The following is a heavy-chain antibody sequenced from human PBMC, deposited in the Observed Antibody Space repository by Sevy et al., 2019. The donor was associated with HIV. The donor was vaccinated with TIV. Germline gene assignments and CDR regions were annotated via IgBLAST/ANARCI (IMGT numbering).Heavy chain of an antibody. J-gene: IGHJ3*02. CDR3: TTDYGRYCSSTGCFYI. CDR1: GFTFTKAW. V-gene: IGHV3-15*01. D-gene: IGHD2-15*01. Sequence: GGSLRLSCTASGFTFTKAWMTWVRQAPGKGLEWVGRIKSKSDGGTTDYAAPVKGRFTISRDDSKSTLFLQINSLKTEDTGLYYCTTDYGRYCSSTGCFYIWGQGTRVTVSS. CDR2: IKSKSDGGTT.